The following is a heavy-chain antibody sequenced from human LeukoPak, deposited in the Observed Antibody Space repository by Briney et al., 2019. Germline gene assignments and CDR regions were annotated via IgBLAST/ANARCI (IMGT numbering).Heavy chain of an antibody. D-gene: IGHD3-10*01. J-gene: IGHJ4*02. CDR1: GFTVSSNY. CDR2: IYSGGST. V-gene: IGHV3-53*01. CDR3: ARSLGGIDY. Sequence: GRSLRLSCAASGFTVSSNYMTCVRQAPGEGLEWVSVIYSGGSTYYADSVKGRFTISRDDSKNTLYRQMNSRRAEDTGVYYFARSLGGIDYWGQGTLVTVSS.